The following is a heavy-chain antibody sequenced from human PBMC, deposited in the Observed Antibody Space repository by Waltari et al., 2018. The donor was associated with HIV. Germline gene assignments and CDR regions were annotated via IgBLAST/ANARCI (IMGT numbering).Heavy chain of an antibody. CDR2: IYYSGST. Sequence: QVQLQESGPGLVKPSETLSLTCTVSGGSVSSGSYYWSWIRQPPGKGLEWIGYIYYSGSTNYNPALKSRVTISVDTSKNQFSLKLSSVTAADTAVYYCGGGPIMPGYWGQGTLVTVSS. V-gene: IGHV4-61*01. D-gene: IGHD2-2*01. CDR3: GGGPIMPGY. CDR1: GGSVSSGSYY. J-gene: IGHJ4*02.